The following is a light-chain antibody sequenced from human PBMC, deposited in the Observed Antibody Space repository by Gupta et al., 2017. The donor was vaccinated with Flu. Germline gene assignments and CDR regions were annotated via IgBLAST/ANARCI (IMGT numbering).Light chain of an antibody. V-gene: IGLV1-40*01. Sequence: QSVLTQPPSVSGSPGQMVTISCTGSSPTIGGGDDVLWYQQLPGTAPKLLIYGNSNRHSGVPDRFSGAKSGTSASVAITGLQAEDEADYYWQSYDSSRSGYVFGGVTKLTVL. J-gene: IGLJ3*02. CDR3: QSYDSSRSGYV. CDR1: SPTIGGGDD. CDR2: GNS.